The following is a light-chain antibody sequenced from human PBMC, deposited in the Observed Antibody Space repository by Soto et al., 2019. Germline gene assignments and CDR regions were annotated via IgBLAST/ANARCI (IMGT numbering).Light chain of an antibody. V-gene: IGLV2-14*01. CDR2: EVS. CDR3: SSYRSSSTLGV. Sequence: QSALTQPASVSGSPGQSITISCTGTSSDVGGYNYVSWYQQHPGKAHKLLIYEVSDRPSGVSNRFSGSKSGNTASLTISGLQAEDEADYYCSSYRSSSTLGVFGGGTKLTVL. J-gene: IGLJ2*01. CDR1: SSDVGGYNY.